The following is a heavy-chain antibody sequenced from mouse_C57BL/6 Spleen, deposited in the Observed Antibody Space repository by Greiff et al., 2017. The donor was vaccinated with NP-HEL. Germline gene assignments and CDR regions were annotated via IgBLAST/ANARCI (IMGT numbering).Heavy chain of an antibody. CDR3: ARGGDLDY. V-gene: IGHV1-64*01. J-gene: IGHJ4*01. CDR1: GYTFTSYW. CDR2: IHPNSGST. D-gene: IGHD3-3*01. Sequence: VQLQQSGAELVKPGASVKLSCKASGYTFTSYWMHWVKQRPGQGLEWIGMIHPNSGSTNYNEKFKRKATLTVDKSSSTAYMQLSSLTSEDSAVYYCARGGDLDYWGQGTSVTVSS.